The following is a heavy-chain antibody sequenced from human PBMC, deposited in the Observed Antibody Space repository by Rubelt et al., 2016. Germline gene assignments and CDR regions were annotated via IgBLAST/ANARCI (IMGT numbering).Heavy chain of an antibody. D-gene: IGHD5-24*01. CDR1: GGSISSYY. V-gene: IGHV4-59*01. CDR3: ARDVEMATISHAVDI. J-gene: IGHJ3*02. CDR2: IYYSGST. Sequence: QVQLQESGPGLVKPSETLSLTCTVSGGSISSYYWSWIRQPPGKGLEWIGYIYYSGSTYYNPSLKSRVTISVDTSKNQFSLKLSSVIAADTAVYYCARDVEMATISHAVDIWGQGTMVTVSS.